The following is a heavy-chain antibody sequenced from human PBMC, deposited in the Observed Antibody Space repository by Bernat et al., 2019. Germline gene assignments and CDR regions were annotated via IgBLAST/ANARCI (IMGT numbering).Heavy chain of an antibody. J-gene: IGHJ4*02. V-gene: IGHV3-15*01. CDR2: IKSKTDGETT. D-gene: IGHD5-12*01. CDR3: AAELPEYDGYPVDF. CDR1: GFTFSSYG. Sequence: VQLVESGGGVVQPGRSLRLSCAASGFTFSSYGMHWVRQAPGKGLEWVGRIKSKTDGETTGYAGPVKGRFTISRDDSESTLYLQMNSLQIEDTAVYYCAAELPEYDGYPVDFWGPGTLVTVSP.